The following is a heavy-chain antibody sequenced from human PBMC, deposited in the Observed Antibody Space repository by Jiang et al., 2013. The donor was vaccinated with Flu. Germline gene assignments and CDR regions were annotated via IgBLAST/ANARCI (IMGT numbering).Heavy chain of an antibody. CDR1: GGSISSGDYY. V-gene: IGHV4-30-4*01. J-gene: IGHJ4*02. D-gene: IGHD7-27*01. Sequence: GLVKPSQTLSLTCTVSGGSISSGDYYWSWIRQPPGKGLEWIGYIYYSGSTYYNPSLKSRVTISVDTSKNQFSLKLSSVTAADTAVYYCARDGKWGSGYFDYWGQGTLVTVSS. CDR2: IYYSGST. CDR3: ARDGKWGSGYFDY.